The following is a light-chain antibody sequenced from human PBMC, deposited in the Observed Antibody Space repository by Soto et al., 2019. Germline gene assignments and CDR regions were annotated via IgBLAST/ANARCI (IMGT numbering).Light chain of an antibody. CDR3: QHRSSWPLT. J-gene: IGKJ4*01. CDR1: QSVRSF. CDR2: DAS. V-gene: IGKV3-11*01. Sequence: EIVLTQSPATLYLSPGERATLSCRASQSVRSFLAWYQQRRGQAPRLLIYDASNRATGIPARFRGSGSGTDFTLTISSLEPEDVAVYYCQHRSSWPLTFGGGTKVEIK.